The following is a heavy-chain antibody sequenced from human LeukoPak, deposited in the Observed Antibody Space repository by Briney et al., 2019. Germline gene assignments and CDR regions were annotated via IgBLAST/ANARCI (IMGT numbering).Heavy chain of an antibody. D-gene: IGHD5-24*01. V-gene: IGHV2-5*01. CDR1: GFSLSTSGVG. CDR2: IYWNDDK. J-gene: IGHJ5*02. CDR3: AHTIRRSGFDP. Sequence: RGSGPTLVNPTQTLTLTCTFSGFSLSTSGVGVGWIRQPPGKALDWLALIYWNDDKRYSPSLKTRLTITKDTSKNQVVLTMTNIDPVDTATYYCAHTIRRSGFDPWGQGTLVTVSS.